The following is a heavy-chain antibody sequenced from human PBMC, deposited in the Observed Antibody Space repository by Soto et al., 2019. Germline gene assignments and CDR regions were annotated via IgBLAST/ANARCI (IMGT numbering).Heavy chain of an antibody. D-gene: IGHD4-4*01. CDR2: ISYDGSNK. CDR1: GFTFSSYA. V-gene: IGHV3-30-3*01. CDR3: ARSDDYSNFQFDY. Sequence: AWSLRLSCAASGFTFSSYAMHWVLQAPGKGLEWVAVISYDGSNKYYADSVKGLFTISRDNSKNTLYLQMNSLRAEDTAVYYCARSDDYSNFQFDYWRQGTVVTVSS. J-gene: IGHJ4*02.